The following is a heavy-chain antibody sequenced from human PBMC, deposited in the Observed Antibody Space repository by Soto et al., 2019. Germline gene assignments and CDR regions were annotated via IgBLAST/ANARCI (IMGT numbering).Heavy chain of an antibody. CDR2: INTGNGDA. D-gene: IGHD3-16*01. CDR1: GYTFTSYG. Sequence: ASVKVSCKASGYTFTSYGIHWVRQAPGQRLELMGWINTGNGDAKYSLKFQGRLTITRDTSASTAYMGLSSLRSEDTAVYYCARDEVFGPWYFDYWGQGTLVTVSS. CDR3: ARDEVFGPWYFDY. V-gene: IGHV1-3*04. J-gene: IGHJ4*02.